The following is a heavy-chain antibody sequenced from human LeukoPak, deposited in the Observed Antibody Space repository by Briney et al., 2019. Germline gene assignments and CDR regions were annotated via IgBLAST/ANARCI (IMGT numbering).Heavy chain of an antibody. Sequence: GGSLRLSCAASGFTFSSYWMTWVRQAPGKGLEWVAVISYDGSNKYYADSVKGRFTISRDNSKNTLYLQMNSLRPEDTAVYYCARDSRGIAAAGMELDPWGQGTLVTVSS. J-gene: IGHJ5*02. V-gene: IGHV3-30-3*01. CDR3: ARDSRGIAAAGMELDP. D-gene: IGHD6-13*01. CDR1: GFTFSSYW. CDR2: ISYDGSNK.